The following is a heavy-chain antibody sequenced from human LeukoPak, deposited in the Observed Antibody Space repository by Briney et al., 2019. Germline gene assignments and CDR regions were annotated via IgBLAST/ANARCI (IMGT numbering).Heavy chain of an antibody. CDR3: AKGGFGRPFDY. Sequence: GGSLRLSCAASGFTFRNYAMSWVRQAPGKGLEWVSVISGSGGSTYYVDSVQGRFTISRDNSKNTLFLQMDSLRAEDTAVYYCAKGGFGRPFDYWGQGTLVTVSS. CDR2: ISGSGGST. J-gene: IGHJ4*02. D-gene: IGHD3-10*01. V-gene: IGHV3-23*01. CDR1: GFTFRNYA.